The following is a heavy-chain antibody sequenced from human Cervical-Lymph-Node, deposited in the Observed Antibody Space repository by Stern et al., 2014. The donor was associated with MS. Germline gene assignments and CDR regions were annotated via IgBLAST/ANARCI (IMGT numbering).Heavy chain of an antibody. D-gene: IGHD3-10*01. Sequence: VQLLESGAEVKKVGSSVKVSCKASGDTLSSHTISWVRQAPGQGLEWMGGIIPIFDAPNYAQKFQGRVRITSDETTNTAHMELSSLRSEDTAVYYCASGAHGMDVWGQGTAVTVSS. CDR3: ASGAHGMDV. J-gene: IGHJ6*02. V-gene: IGHV1-69*01. CDR2: IIPIFDAP. CDR1: GDTLSSHT.